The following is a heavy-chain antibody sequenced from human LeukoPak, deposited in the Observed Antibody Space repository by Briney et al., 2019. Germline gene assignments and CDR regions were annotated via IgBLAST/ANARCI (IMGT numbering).Heavy chain of an antibody. CDR3: ARHWTYCSGGTCYSFDD. CDR1: GGSISSSSHY. J-gene: IGHJ4*02. V-gene: IGHV4-39*01. Sequence: SETLSLTCIVSGGSISSSSHYWGWIRQPPGKGLEWIGSIYYSGSTYYSPSLKSRVTISVDTSKNQFSLKLRSVTAADTAVYHCARHWTYCSGGTCYSFDDWGQGTLVTVSS. CDR2: IYYSGST. D-gene: IGHD2-15*01.